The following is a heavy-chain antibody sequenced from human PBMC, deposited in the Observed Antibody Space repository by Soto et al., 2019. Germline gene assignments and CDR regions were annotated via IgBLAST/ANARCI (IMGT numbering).Heavy chain of an antibody. J-gene: IGHJ4*02. Sequence: SETLSLTCTVSGASIISYYWSWILQPPWKGLEWIGFVYGSSTFNYNPSLKSRVTMSLDTSKNQFSLKLSSVTAADTAVHYCARSGFFDYWGQGTLVTVSS. CDR3: ARSGFFDY. CDR2: VYGSSTF. CDR1: GASIISYY. D-gene: IGHD6-25*01. V-gene: IGHV4-59*13.